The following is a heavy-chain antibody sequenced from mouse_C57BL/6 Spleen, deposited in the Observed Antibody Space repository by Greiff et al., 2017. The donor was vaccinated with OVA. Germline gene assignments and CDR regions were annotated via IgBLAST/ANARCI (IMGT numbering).Heavy chain of an antibody. J-gene: IGHJ4*01. D-gene: IGHD1-2*01. Sequence: EVQLQESGPELVKPGASVKMSCKASGYTFTDYNMHWVKQSHGKSLEWIGYINPNNGGTSYNQKFKGKATLTVNKSSSTAYMELRSLTSEDSAVYYCAFIGDPYYAMDYWGQGTSVTVSS. CDR2: INPNNGGT. V-gene: IGHV1-22*01. CDR3: AFIGDPYYAMDY. CDR1: GYTFTDYN.